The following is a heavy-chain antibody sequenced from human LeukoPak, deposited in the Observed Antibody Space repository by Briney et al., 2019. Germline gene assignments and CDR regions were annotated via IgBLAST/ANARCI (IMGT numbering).Heavy chain of an antibody. D-gene: IGHD3-10*01. V-gene: IGHV3-11*04. Sequence: GGSLRLSCAASGFTFSDYYMSWIRQAPGKGLEWVSYISSSASTIYYADSVKGRSTISRDNSRNTLYLQVNSLRPEDPPVYYCVRGHYYGSTDGFYIWGQGTPVTV. CDR3: VRGHYYGSTDGFYI. CDR1: GFTFSDYY. J-gene: IGHJ3*02. CDR2: ISSSASTI.